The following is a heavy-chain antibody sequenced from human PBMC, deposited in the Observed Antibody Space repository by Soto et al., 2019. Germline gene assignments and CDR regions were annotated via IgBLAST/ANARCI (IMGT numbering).Heavy chain of an antibody. J-gene: IGHJ4*02. CDR1: CGSMRSYY. D-gene: IGHD2-2*01. CDR3: AREYAFSSDY. Sequence: SETLSLTCSVSCGSMRSYYWSWIRQPPGKGLEWIGYIHDSGIADYNPSLKSRATISIDTFRNQISLNLHSVTAADTAVYYCAREYAFSSDYWGQGTVVTVSS. CDR2: IHDSGIA. V-gene: IGHV4-59*01.